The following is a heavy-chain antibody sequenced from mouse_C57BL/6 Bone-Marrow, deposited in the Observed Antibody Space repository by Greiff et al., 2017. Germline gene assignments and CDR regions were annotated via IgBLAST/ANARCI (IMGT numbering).Heavy chain of an antibody. CDR2: IYPRSGNT. J-gene: IGHJ3*01. V-gene: IGHV1-81*01. CDR3: ARSYYYDSSFAY. Sequence: VKLMESGAELARPGASVKLSCKASGYTFTSYGISWVKQRTGQGLEWIGEIYPRSGNTYYNEKFKGKATLTADKSSSTAYMELRSLTSEDSAVYFCARSYYYDSSFAYWGQGNLVTVSA. D-gene: IGHD1-1*01. CDR1: GYTFTSYG.